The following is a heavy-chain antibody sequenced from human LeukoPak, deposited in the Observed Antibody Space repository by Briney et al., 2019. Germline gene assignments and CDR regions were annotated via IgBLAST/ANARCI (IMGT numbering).Heavy chain of an antibody. CDR2: IIPIFGTA. V-gene: IGHV1-69*13. J-gene: IGHJ4*02. Sequence: SVKVSCKASGGTFSSYAISWVRQAPGQGLEWMGGIIPIFGTANYAQKFQGRVTITADESTSTAYMELSSLRSEDTAVYYCARISSSWYYFDYWGQGTLVTVSS. CDR1: GGTFSSYA. D-gene: IGHD6-13*01. CDR3: ARISSSWYYFDY.